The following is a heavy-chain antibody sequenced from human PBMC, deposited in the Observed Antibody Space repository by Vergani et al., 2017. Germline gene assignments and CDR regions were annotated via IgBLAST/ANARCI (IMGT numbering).Heavy chain of an antibody. D-gene: IGHD2-2*01. J-gene: IGHJ4*02. V-gene: IGHV1-24*01. Sequence: VSCKVSGYTLTELSMHWVRQAPGKGLEWMGGLDPEDGETIYAQKFQGRGTMTEDTSTDTAYMELSSLRSEDTAVYYCARDAPVCSSTCCYVAGGFDYWGQGTLVTVYS. CDR3: ARDAPVCSSTCCYVAGGFDY. CDR2: LDPEDGET. CDR1: GYTLTELS.